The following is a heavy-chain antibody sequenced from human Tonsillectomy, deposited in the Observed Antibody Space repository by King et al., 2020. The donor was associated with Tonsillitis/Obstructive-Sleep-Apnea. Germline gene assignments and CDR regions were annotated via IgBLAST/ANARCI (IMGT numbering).Heavy chain of an antibody. V-gene: IGHV3-7*04. CDR3: ARSHSKIGVVIEWFDP. CDR1: GCTFSSYG. J-gene: IGHJ5*02. D-gene: IGHD3-3*01. Sequence: VQLVESGGGLFQPGGSLRLSCASAGCTFSSYGMSLVRQAPWKGVEWVANIKRGESYKDYVVSVKGRFTISRDNAKNSLYLQMNSLRAEDTAVYYCARSHSKIGVVIEWFDPWGQGTLVTVSS. CDR2: IKRGESYK.